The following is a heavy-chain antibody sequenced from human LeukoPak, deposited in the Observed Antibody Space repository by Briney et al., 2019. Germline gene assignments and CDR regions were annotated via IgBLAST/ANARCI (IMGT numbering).Heavy chain of an antibody. V-gene: IGHV3-30*04. J-gene: IGHJ4*02. CDR2: ISYDGSNK. CDR3: ARDRGVAGKVGDRNFDY. D-gene: IGHD6-19*01. Sequence: GGSLRLSCAASGFTFSSYAMPWVRQAPGKGLEWVAVISYDGSNKYYADSVKGRFTISRDNSKNTLYLQMNSLRAEDTAVYYCARDRGVAGKVGDRNFDYWGQGTLVTVSS. CDR1: GFTFSSYA.